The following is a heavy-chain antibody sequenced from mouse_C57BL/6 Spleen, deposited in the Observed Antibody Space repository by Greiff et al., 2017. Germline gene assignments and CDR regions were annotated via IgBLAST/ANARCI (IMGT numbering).Heavy chain of an antibody. V-gene: IGHV2-2*01. Sequence: VQLVESGPGLVQPSQSLSITCTVSGFSLTSYGVHWVRQSPGKGLEWLGVIWSGGSTDYNAAFISRLSISKDNSKSQVFFKMNSLQADDTAIYYCARISKSFFYYAMDYWGQGTSVTVSS. CDR3: ARISKSFFYYAMDY. J-gene: IGHJ4*01. D-gene: IGHD2-5*01. CDR1: GFSLTSYG. CDR2: IWSGGST.